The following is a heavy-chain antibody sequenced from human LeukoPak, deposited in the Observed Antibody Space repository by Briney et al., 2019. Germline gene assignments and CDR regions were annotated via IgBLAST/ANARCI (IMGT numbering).Heavy chain of an antibody. CDR2: IYYSGST. CDR1: GGSISSYY. V-gene: IGHV4-59*01. D-gene: IGHD4-17*01. Sequence: PSETLSLTCTVSGGSISSYYWSWIRQPPGKGLEWIGYIYYSGSTNYNPSLKSRVTISVDTSKNQFSLKLSSVTAADTAVYYCARDYGDYHWYFDLWGRGTLVTVSS. CDR3: ARDYGDYHWYFDL. J-gene: IGHJ2*01.